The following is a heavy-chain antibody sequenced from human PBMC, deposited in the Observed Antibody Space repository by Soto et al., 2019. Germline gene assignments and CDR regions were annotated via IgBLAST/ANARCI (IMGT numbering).Heavy chain of an antibody. D-gene: IGHD2-2*01. J-gene: IGHJ6*02. Sequence: QVQLVQSGAEVKKPGSSVKVSCKASGGTFSSYAISWVRQAPGQGLEWMGGIIPIFGTANYAHKFQGRVTINADESTSTADMELSSLRSKDTAVYFCARHVSTAGYYYGMDVWGQGTTVTVSS. CDR1: GGTFSSYA. CDR3: ARHVSTAGYYYGMDV. CDR2: IIPIFGTA. V-gene: IGHV1-69*12.